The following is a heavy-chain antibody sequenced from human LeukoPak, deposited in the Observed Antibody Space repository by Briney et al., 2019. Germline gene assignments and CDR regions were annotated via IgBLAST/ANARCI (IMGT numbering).Heavy chain of an antibody. CDR2: ISGSGGST. CDR1: GFTFSSYA. V-gene: IGHV3-23*01. Sequence: GGSLRLSCAASGFTFSSYAMSWVRQAPGKGLEWVSAISGSGGSTYYADSVKGRFTISRDNSKNTLYLQMNSLRAEDTAVYYCAKDSDYDFWSGYYTVRGAQGNWFDPWGQGTLVTVSS. D-gene: IGHD3-3*01. CDR3: AKDSDYDFWSGYYTVRGAQGNWFDP. J-gene: IGHJ5*02.